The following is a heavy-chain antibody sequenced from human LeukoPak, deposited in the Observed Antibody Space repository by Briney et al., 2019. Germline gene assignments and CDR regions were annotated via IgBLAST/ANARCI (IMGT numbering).Heavy chain of an antibody. J-gene: IGHJ4*02. CDR1: GFTFSSYN. D-gene: IGHD5-18*01. Sequence: PGGSLRLSCVVSGFTFSSYNMNWVRQAPGKGLEWVSSISTSNNYIYYADSVKGRFTISRDNAKNSLYLQMNTLRAEDTAVYYCARGSDTAMVLFYYFDYWGQGTLVTVSS. V-gene: IGHV3-21*01. CDR2: ISTSNNYI. CDR3: ARGSDTAMVLFYYFDY.